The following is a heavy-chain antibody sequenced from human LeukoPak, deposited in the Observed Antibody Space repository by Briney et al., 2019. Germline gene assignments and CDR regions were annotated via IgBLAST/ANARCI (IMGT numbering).Heavy chain of an antibody. Sequence: GGSLRLSCVASGFSFSTYAMNWVRQAPGKGLEWVSAISGSGGSTYYADSVKGRFTISRDNSKNTLYLQMNSLRAEDTAVYYCAKEAGYDFWSGYYADYWGQGTLVTVSS. CDR1: GFSFSTYA. CDR3: AKEAGYDFWSGYYADY. J-gene: IGHJ4*02. CDR2: ISGSGGST. D-gene: IGHD3-3*01. V-gene: IGHV3-23*01.